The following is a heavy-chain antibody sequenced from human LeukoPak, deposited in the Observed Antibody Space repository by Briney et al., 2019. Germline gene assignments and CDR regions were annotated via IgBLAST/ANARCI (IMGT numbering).Heavy chain of an antibody. V-gene: IGHV4-39*07. Sequence: PSETLSLTCTVSGGSISSTTYHWGWMRQPPGKGLEWIGSIYYSGSTYYNSSLKSRVTISVATSKNQFSPKLSSVTAADTAVYYCVRDRGYAYGPFDYWGQGTLVTVSS. CDR1: GGSISSTTYH. D-gene: IGHD5-12*01. CDR2: IYYSGST. CDR3: VRDRGYAYGPFDY. J-gene: IGHJ4*02.